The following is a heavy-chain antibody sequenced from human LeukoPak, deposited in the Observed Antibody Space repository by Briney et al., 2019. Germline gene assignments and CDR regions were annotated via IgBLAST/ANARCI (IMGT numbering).Heavy chain of an antibody. CDR2: INPNSGGT. V-gene: IGHV1-2*02. CDR1: GYTFTGYY. D-gene: IGHD3-10*01. J-gene: IGHJ4*02. Sequence: EASVKVSCKASGYTFTGYYMHWVRQAPGQGLEWMGWINPNSGGTNYAQKFQGRVTMTRDTSISTAYMELSRLRSDDTAVYYCARGRGGGGSGFDYWGQGTLVTVSS. CDR3: ARGRGGGGSGFDY.